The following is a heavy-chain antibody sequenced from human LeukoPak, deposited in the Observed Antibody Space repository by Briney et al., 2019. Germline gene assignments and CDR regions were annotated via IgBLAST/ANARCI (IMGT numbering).Heavy chain of an antibody. CDR1: GYSFTSYW. CDR2: IYPGDSDT. CDR3: ARLWYYDSSGYYYNYYYYMDV. V-gene: IGHV5-51*01. D-gene: IGHD3-22*01. J-gene: IGHJ6*03. Sequence: GESLKISCKGSGYSFTSYWIGWVRQMPGKGLERMGIIYPGDSDTRYSPSFQGQVTISADKSISTAYLQWSSLKASDTAMYYCARLWYYDSSGYYYNYYYYMDVWGKGTTVTVSS.